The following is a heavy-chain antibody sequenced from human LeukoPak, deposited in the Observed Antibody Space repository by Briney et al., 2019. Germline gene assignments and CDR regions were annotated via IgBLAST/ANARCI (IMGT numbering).Heavy chain of an antibody. Sequence: GGSLRLSCAASGFTFSSYGMHWVRQAPGKGLEWVAVIWYDGGNKYYADSVKGRFTISRDNSKNTLYLQMNSLRAEDTAVYYCARGSSFLRGVFDYWGQGTLVTDSS. CDR2: IWYDGGNK. CDR3: ARGSSFLRGVFDY. V-gene: IGHV3-33*01. CDR1: GFTFSSYG. D-gene: IGHD3-3*01. J-gene: IGHJ4*02.